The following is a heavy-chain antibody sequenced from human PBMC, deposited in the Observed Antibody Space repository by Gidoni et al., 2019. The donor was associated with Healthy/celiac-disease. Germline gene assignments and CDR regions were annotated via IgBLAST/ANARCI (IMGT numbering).Heavy chain of an antibody. Sequence: EVQLVESGGGLIQPGRSLRLSCTASGFTFGDYAMSWVRQAPGKGLEWVGFIRSKAYGGTTEYAASVKGRFTISRDDSKSIAYLQMNSLKTEDTAVYYCTRARPKYGMDVWGQGTTVTVSS. CDR1: GFTFGDYA. V-gene: IGHV3-49*04. CDR2: IRSKAYGGTT. CDR3: TRARPKYGMDV. J-gene: IGHJ6*02.